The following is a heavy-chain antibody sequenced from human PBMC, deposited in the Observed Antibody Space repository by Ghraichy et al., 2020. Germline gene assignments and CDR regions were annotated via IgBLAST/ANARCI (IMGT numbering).Heavy chain of an antibody. CDR3: AKQRTTFGDYILDV. J-gene: IGHJ6*02. V-gene: IGHV3-30*18. CDR2: ISKDGSDK. D-gene: IGHD3-3*01. CDR1: GFTFSSYG. Sequence: SCAASGFTFSSYGMHWVRQAPGKGLEWVAVISKDGSDKNYVDSVKGRCTISRDNSKKIIYLEMKSLRAEDTAVYYCAKQRTTFGDYILDVWGQGTTVTVSS.